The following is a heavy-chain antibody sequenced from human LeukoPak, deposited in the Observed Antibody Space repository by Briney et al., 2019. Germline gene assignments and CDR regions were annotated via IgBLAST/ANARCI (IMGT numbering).Heavy chain of an antibody. CDR1: GFTFRSYS. D-gene: IGHD2-2*02. CDR3: ARDELIYCSSTSCYTADY. CDR2: ISSISSTI. V-gene: IGHV3-48*04. J-gene: IGHJ4*02. Sequence: PGGSLRLSCAASGFTFRSYSMNWVRQAPGKGLAWVSYISSISSTIYYADSVKGRFTIFRDNAKNSLYLQMNSLRAEDTAVYYCARDELIYCSSTSCYTADYWGQGTLVTVSS.